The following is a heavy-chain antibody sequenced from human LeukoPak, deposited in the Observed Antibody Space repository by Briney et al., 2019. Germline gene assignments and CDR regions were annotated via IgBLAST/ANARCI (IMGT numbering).Heavy chain of an antibody. CDR1: GFTFDDYA. Sequence: GGSLRLSCAASGFTFDDYAMHWVRQAPGKGLEWVSGISWNSGSIGYADSVKGRFTISRDNAKNSLYLQMNSLRAEDTAVYYCATVEGFFDYWGQGTLVTVSS. D-gene: IGHD4-17*01. CDR3: ATVEGFFDY. V-gene: IGHV3-9*01. CDR2: ISWNSGSI. J-gene: IGHJ4*02.